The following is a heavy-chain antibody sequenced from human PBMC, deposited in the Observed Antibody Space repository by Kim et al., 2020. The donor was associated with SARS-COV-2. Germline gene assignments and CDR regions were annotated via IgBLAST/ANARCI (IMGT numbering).Heavy chain of an antibody. J-gene: IGHJ6*02. CDR2: ISYDGSNK. V-gene: IGHV3-30*04. CDR1: GFTFSSYA. Sequence: GGSLRLSCAASGFTFSSYAMHWVRQAPGKGLEWVAVISYDGSNKYYADSVKGRFTISRDNSKNTLYLQMNSLRAEDTAVYYCARSVRRAHYGDYAPSNKGYYGMDVWGQGTTVTVSS. CDR3: ARSVRRAHYGDYAPSNKGYYGMDV. D-gene: IGHD4-17*01.